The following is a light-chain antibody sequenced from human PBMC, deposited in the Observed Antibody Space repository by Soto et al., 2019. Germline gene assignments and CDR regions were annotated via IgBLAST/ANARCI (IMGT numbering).Light chain of an antibody. Sequence: MRQSPATLSVSPGERATLSCRASQSVSSHLAWYQQKPGQVPQIIIYAASTLQSTVQFITPSRFRASGSGTDFTLTIRSLQPEDVATYYCQNYHSAPFTFGPGTTVDI. V-gene: IGKV1-27*01. CDR1: QSVSSH. CDR2: AAS. J-gene: IGKJ3*01. CDR3: QNYHSAPFT.